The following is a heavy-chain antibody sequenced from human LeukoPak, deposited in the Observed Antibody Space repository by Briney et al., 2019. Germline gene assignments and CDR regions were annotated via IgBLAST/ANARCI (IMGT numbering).Heavy chain of an antibody. V-gene: IGHV3-30-3*01. D-gene: IGHD2/OR15-2a*01. J-gene: IGHJ6*02. CDR3: ARDKYLGHYGMDV. CDR1: GFTFSSYA. Sequence: GGSLRLSCAASGFTFSSYAMHWVRQAPGKGLEWVAVISYDGSNKYYADSVKGRFTISRDNSKNTLYLQMSSLRAEDTAVYYCARDKYLGHYGMDVWGQGTTVTVSS. CDR2: ISYDGSNK.